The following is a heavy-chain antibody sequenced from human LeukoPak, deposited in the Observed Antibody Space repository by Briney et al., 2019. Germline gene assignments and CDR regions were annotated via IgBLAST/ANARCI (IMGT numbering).Heavy chain of an antibody. V-gene: IGHV3-48*01. CDR2: ISSSTSNI. CDR1: GFIFNSYG. CDR3: ARDGVMAETPFYFDS. D-gene: IGHD2-21*01. J-gene: IGHJ4*02. Sequence: PGGSLRLSCTGSGFIFNSYGINWVRQAPGKGLEWVAYISSSTSNIFYADSVKGQFTISRDHAKDSVLLQMNSLRGEDTALYFCARDGVMAETPFYFDSWGQGALVTVSS.